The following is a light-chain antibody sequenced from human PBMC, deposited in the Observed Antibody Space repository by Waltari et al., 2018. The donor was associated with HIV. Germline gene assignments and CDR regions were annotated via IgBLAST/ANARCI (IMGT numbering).Light chain of an antibody. J-gene: IGKJ4*01. Sequence: EIVLTQSPDFQSVAPKETVTITCRASEDIGDDLHWYQQKADQSPKLLSKFASQSVSGVPSRFSGSASGTDFTLTIKSLEAEDAATYFCHQSRTLPTFGGGTKVEI. CDR1: EDIGDD. CDR3: HQSRTLPT. CDR2: FAS. V-gene: IGKV6-21*01.